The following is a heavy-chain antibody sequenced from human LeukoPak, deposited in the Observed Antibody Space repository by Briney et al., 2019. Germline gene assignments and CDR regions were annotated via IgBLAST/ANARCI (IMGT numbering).Heavy chain of an antibody. CDR3: ARGLSYYDFWSGYNWFDP. Sequence: SETLSLTCTVSGGSISSGSYYWSWIRQPAGKGLEWIGRIYTSGSTNYNPSLKSRVTISVDTSKNQFSLKLSSVTAADTAVYYCARGLSYYDFWSGYNWFDPWGQGTLVTVSS. CDR1: GGSISSGSYY. V-gene: IGHV4-61*02. D-gene: IGHD3-3*01. J-gene: IGHJ5*02. CDR2: IYTSGST.